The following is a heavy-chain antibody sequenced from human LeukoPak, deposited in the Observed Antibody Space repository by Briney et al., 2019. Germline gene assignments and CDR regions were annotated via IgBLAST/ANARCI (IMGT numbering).Heavy chain of an antibody. Sequence: GASVKVSCKASGYTFTSYAMNWVRQAPGQGLEWMGWINPNSGGTNYAQKFQGRVTMTRDTSISTAYMELSRLRSDDTAVYYCARAWLRCFDYWGQGTLVTVSS. CDR3: ARAWLRCFDY. D-gene: IGHD5-24*01. J-gene: IGHJ4*02. CDR2: INPNSGGT. V-gene: IGHV1-2*02. CDR1: GYTFTSYA.